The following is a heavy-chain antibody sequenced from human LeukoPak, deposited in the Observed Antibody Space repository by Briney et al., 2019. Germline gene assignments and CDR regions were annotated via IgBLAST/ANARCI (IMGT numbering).Heavy chain of an antibody. J-gene: IGHJ4*02. V-gene: IGHV3-11*01. D-gene: IGHD3-22*01. CDR2: ISSSGSTI. CDR3: ARDRAYYYDSSGYYYFDH. CDR1: GFTFSDYY. Sequence: KPGGSLRLSCAASGFTFSDYYMSWIRQAPGKGLEWVSYISSSGSTIYYADSVKGRFTISRDNAKNSLYLQMNSLRDEDTAVYYCARDRAYYYDSSGYYYFDHWGQGTLVTVSS.